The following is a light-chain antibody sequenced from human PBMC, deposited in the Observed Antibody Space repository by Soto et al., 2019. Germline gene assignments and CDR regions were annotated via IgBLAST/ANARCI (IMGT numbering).Light chain of an antibody. V-gene: IGKV3-15*01. CDR2: GAS. J-gene: IGKJ2*01. CDR3: QQYNNWPPYT. Sequence: EVVMTQSPATLSVSPGERATLSCRASQSISNNLAWYQRNPGQAPRLLIYGASTRATGIPARFSGSGSGTEFTLTISSLQSEDFAVYYCQQYNNWPPYTFGQGTKLEIK. CDR1: QSISNN.